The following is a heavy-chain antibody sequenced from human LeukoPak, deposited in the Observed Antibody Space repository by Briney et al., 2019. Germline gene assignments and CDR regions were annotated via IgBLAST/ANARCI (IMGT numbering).Heavy chain of an antibody. CDR3: ASGYCSSASCYHSHY. CDR2: IYYSGST. V-gene: IGHV4-30-4*01. CDR1: GGSISSGDYY. Sequence: SETLSLTCTVSGGSISSGDYYWTWIRQPPGKGLEWIGYIYYSGSTYYNPSLKSRVTVSVDTSKNQFSLKLSSVTAADTAVYYCASGYCSSASCYHSHYWGQGTLVTVSS. J-gene: IGHJ4*02. D-gene: IGHD2-2*01.